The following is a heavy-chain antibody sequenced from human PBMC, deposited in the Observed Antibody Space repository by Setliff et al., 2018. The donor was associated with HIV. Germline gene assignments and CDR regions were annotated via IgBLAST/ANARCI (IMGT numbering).Heavy chain of an antibody. CDR1: GDSISSYY. Sequence: ASETLSLTCTVPGDSISSYYWSWIRQPPGKGLEWIGYIYTSGITDYNPSLKSRVTISGVTSKNQFSLKLSSVTAADTAVYYCARDRRGYYYGSGSCYMDVWGTGTTVTVSS. V-gene: IGHV4-4*08. CDR2: IYTSGIT. CDR3: ARDRRGYYYGSGSCYMDV. J-gene: IGHJ6*03. D-gene: IGHD3-10*01.